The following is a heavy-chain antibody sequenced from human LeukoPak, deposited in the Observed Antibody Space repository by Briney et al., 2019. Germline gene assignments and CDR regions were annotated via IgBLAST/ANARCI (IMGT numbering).Heavy chain of an antibody. J-gene: IGHJ2*01. D-gene: IGHD6-19*01. Sequence: SETLSLTCTVSGDSVSAFYWSWLRQSPGTGLEWIGFIHYPASTAYDPSLKSRVTISLETSRNQLSLMLTSLTPADTAMYYCARGSSDVYWYLDVWGRGTLVTVSS. CDR2: IHYPAST. V-gene: IGHV4-59*02. CDR1: GDSVSAFY. CDR3: ARGSSDVYWYLDV.